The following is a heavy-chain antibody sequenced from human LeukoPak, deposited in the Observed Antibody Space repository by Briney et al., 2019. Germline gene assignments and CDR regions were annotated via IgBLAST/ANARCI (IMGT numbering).Heavy chain of an antibody. CDR2: IYYSGST. Sequence: TSETLSLTCTVSGGSISSYYWSWIRQPPGKGLEWIGYIYYSGSTNYNPSLKSRVTISVDTSKNQFSLKLSSVTAADTAVYYCARGGERIVGATAIYWGQGTLVTVSS. CDR3: ARGGERIVGATAIY. D-gene: IGHD1-26*01. CDR1: GGSISSYY. J-gene: IGHJ4*02. V-gene: IGHV4-59*12.